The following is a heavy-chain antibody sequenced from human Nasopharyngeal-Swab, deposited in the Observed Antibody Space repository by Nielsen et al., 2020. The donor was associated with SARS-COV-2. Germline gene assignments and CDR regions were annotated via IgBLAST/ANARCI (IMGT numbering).Heavy chain of an antibody. Sequence: LRLSCTVSGGSISSGSYYWIWIRQPAGKGLEWIGRIYTSGITNYNPSLKSRLTISEVPSKNQFSLKLGSVTAADTAVYYCARDGDYTDVWGQGTTVTVSS. CDR1: GGSISSGSYY. D-gene: IGHD4-11*01. CDR3: ARDGDYTDV. V-gene: IGHV4-61*02. J-gene: IGHJ6*02. CDR2: IYTSGIT.